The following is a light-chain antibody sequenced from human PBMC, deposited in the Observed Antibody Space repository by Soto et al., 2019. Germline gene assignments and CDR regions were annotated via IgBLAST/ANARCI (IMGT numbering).Light chain of an antibody. CDR3: SSYTSSTTLPYV. CDR2: EVS. V-gene: IGLV2-14*01. Sequence: QSVLTQPASVSGSPGQSITISCTGTSSDVGGYSFVSWSQQHPGKAPKLMIYEVSNRPSGVSYRFSGSKSGNTASLTISGLQAEDEADYYCSSYTSSTTLPYVFGTGTKVTVL. J-gene: IGLJ1*01. CDR1: SSDVGGYSF.